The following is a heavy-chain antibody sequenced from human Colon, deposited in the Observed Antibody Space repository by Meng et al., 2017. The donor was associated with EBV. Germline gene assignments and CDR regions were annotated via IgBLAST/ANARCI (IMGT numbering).Heavy chain of an antibody. CDR2: IYYTGST. Sequence: QVRLQVSGAGLVRPSQTVSLICTVSGGSINSGDYYWSWIRQPPGKGLECIGYIYYTGSTYYNPSLKSRVTISMDTSKNQFSLRLSSVTAADTAVYYCARNYYFDYWGQGTLVTVSS. V-gene: IGHV4-30-4*01. CDR1: GGSINSGDYY. J-gene: IGHJ4*02. CDR3: ARNYYFDY.